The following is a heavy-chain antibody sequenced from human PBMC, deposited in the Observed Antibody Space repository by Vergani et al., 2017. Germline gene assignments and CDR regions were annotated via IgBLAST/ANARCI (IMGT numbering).Heavy chain of an antibody. CDR1: GFTFGDYD. J-gene: IGHJ4*02. CDR2: VKWNGDSS. Sequence: EVQLVESGGGVVRPGGSLRLSCAASGFTFGDYDMNWVRQAPGKGLEGVSRVKWNGDSSVYADSVKGRFTISRDNAKNSLYLQMTSLRAEDTAFYYCARRGSGNTYYFDYWGQGALVTVSS. D-gene: IGHD3-10*01. V-gene: IGHV3-20*04. CDR3: ARRGSGNTYYFDY.